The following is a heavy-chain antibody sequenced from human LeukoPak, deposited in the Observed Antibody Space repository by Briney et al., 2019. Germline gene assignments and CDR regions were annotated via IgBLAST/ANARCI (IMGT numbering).Heavy chain of an antibody. CDR2: IYHSGST. J-gene: IGHJ3*02. Sequence: PSETLSLTCAVSGYSISSGYYWGWIRPPPGKGLEWIGSIYHSGSTYYNPSLKSRVTISVDTSKNQFSLKLSSVTAADTAVYYCAAAIVVVIGAFDIWGQGTMVTVSS. D-gene: IGHD3-22*01. CDR3: AAAIVVVIGAFDI. V-gene: IGHV4-38-2*01. CDR1: GYSISSGYY.